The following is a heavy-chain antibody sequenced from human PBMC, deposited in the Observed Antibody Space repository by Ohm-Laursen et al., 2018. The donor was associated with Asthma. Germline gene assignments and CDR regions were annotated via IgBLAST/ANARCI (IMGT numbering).Heavy chain of an antibody. CDR1: GFTFRSYG. Sequence: SLRLSCAASGFTFRSYGMHWVRQAPGKGLEWVSAISGSGGSTYYADSVKGRFTISRDNSKNTLYLQMNSLRAEDTAVYYCAKGYCSGGSCFDYWGQGTLVTVSS. D-gene: IGHD2-15*01. J-gene: IGHJ4*02. CDR2: ISGSGGST. V-gene: IGHV3-23*01. CDR3: AKGYCSGGSCFDY.